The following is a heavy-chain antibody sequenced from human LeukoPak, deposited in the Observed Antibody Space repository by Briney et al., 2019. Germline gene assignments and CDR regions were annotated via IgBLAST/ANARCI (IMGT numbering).Heavy chain of an antibody. CDR2: ISYTGST. Sequence: SETLSLTCTVSGVSLTTYHWTWIRQPPGKGVEFIGHISYTGSTSHSPPLKSRVTISLDTSKNQFSLKLTSVTAADTAVYYCARHYCSGGSCKPDYWGQGTLVTVSS. CDR1: GVSLTTYH. CDR3: ARHYCSGGSCKPDY. J-gene: IGHJ4*02. D-gene: IGHD2-15*01. V-gene: IGHV4-59*08.